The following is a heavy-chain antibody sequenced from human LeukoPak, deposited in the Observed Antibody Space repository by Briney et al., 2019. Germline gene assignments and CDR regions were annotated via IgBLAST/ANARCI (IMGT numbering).Heavy chain of an antibody. CDR1: GYTFTSYD. V-gene: IGHV1-8*01. D-gene: IGHD1-26*01. J-gene: IGHJ6*03. CDR3: ARAPEWGKANYYYYMDV. CDR2: MNPNSGST. Sequence: ASVEVSCKASGYTFTSYDINWVRQATGRGLEWMGWMNPNSGSTGYAQKFQGRVTMTRITSISTVYVELSSLRSEDTAVYYCARAPEWGKANYYYYMDVWGKGTTVTVSS.